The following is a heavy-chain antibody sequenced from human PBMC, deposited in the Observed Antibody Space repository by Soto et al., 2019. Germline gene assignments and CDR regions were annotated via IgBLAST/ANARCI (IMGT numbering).Heavy chain of an antibody. V-gene: IGHV3-66*01. Sequence: EVQLVESGGGLVQPGGSLRLSCAASGFAVSSNYMNWVRQAPGKGLEWVSIIYGGGSTYYADSVKGRFTISRDISRNTLYLQMNSLRAEDTAVYYCARGYGDNSGFFTYWGQGTLVTVSS. CDR3: ARGYGDNSGFFTY. D-gene: IGHD4-17*01. CDR2: IYGGGST. J-gene: IGHJ4*02. CDR1: GFAVSSNY.